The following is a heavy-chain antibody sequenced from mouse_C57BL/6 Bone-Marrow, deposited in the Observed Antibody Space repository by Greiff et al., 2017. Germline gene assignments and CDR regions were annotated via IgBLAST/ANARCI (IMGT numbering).Heavy chain of an antibody. CDR1: GFTFSSYA. J-gene: IGHJ4*01. D-gene: IGHD1-1*01. CDR3: ARRDYYGSSNYAMDY. CDR2: ISDGGSYT. V-gene: IGHV5-4*03. Sequence: EVKLMESGGGLVKPGGSLKLSCAASGFTFSSYAMSWVRQTPEKRLEWVATISDGGSYTYYPDNVKGRFTISRDNAKNNLYLQMSHLKSEDTAMYYCARRDYYGSSNYAMDYWGQGTSVTVSS.